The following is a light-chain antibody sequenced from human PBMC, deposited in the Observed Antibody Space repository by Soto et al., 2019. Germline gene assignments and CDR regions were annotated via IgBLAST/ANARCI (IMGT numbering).Light chain of an antibody. CDR2: AAS. CDR1: QDISRF. CDR3: QQLSTYPLT. Sequence: DIQMTQSPSAVSASVGDRVTITCRASQDISRFLAWFQQNPGKVPKLLIYAASTLQSGVPSRFSGSGSGTDFTLTISSLQPEDFATYYCQQLSTYPLTFGGGTKVEIK. V-gene: IGKV1-17*03. J-gene: IGKJ4*01.